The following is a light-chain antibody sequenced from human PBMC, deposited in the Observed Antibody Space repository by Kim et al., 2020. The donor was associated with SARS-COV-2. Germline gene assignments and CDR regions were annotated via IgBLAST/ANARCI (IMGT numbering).Light chain of an antibody. CDR3: SSYAGTNNVI. V-gene: IGLV2-8*01. CDR1: TNDVGAYNY. J-gene: IGLJ2*01. CDR2: ELT. Sequence: QSALTQPPSASGSPGQSVAISCTGTTNDVGAYNYVSWYQQHPGKAPKLILYELTKRPSGVPDRFSGSKSGNTAPLTVSGLQAEDEAHYYCSSYAGTNNVIFGGGTQLTVL.